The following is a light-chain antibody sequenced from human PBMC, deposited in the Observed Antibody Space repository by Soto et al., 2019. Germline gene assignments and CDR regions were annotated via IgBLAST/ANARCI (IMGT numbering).Light chain of an antibody. V-gene: IGKV1-33*01. CDR2: DAS. CDR3: QQYDNLPWT. Sequence: DIQMTPSPSSLSASVGDRVTITCQASQDISNYLNWYQQKPGKAPKLLIYDASNLETGVPSRFSGSGSGTDFTFTISSRQPEDIATYYCQQYDNLPWTFGEGTKVEIK. CDR1: QDISNY. J-gene: IGKJ1*01.